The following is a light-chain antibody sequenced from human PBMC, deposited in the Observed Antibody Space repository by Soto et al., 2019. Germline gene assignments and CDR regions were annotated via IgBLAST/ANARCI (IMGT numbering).Light chain of an antibody. CDR2: ATS. CDR3: LQHNSYPLT. CDR1: QGIRNA. V-gene: IGKV1-17*01. Sequence: DIQMTQSPSSLSASVGDRVTITCRASQGIRNALDWYQQKPGKAPKRLIYATSTLQSGVPSRFSGSGSGTEFTLTISSLQPEDFATYSCLQHNSYPLTFGHGTKVEIK. J-gene: IGKJ1*01.